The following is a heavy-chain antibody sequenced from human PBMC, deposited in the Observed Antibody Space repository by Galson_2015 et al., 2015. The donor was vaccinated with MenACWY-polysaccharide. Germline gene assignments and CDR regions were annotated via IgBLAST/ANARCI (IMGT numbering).Heavy chain of an antibody. CDR2: IDINTGNP. J-gene: IGHJ4*02. CDR1: GYTFRSYA. CDR3: AREGYYSGQFDY. D-gene: IGHD2/OR15-2a*01. Sequence: SVKVSCKASGYTFRSYALNWVRQAPGQGLEWMGWIDINTGNPTYAQGFTGRFVFSLDTSVSTAYLQITSLEAEDTAVYYCAREGYYSGQFDYWGLGTLVTVSS. V-gene: IGHV7-4-1*02.